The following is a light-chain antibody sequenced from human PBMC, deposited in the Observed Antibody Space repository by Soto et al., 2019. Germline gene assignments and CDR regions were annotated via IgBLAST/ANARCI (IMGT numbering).Light chain of an antibody. Sequence: EIVLTQSPGTLSMSVGDRATLSCRASQSVSENYLAWYQQKPGQSPWLLIYGASRRATGVPDRFRGSGSGTDFTLTISRLEPEDFAIYYCQQYATSRSFGQGTRVDIK. V-gene: IGKV3-20*01. CDR3: QQYATSRS. J-gene: IGKJ1*01. CDR1: QSVSENY. CDR2: GAS.